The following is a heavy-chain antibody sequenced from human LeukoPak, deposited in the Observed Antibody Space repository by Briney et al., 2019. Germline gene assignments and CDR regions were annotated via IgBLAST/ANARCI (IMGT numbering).Heavy chain of an antibody. CDR2: IHNSGTT. D-gene: IGHD3-10*01. V-gene: IGHV4-34*01. CDR1: GGPFSGYF. J-gene: IGHJ4*02. CDR3: ARRYYYNLGSFPFDF. Sequence: SETLSLTCAVSGGPFSGYFWSWIRQSSGKGLEWIGEIHNSGTTNYNPSLNSRVTISEDTSKNQFCLNLSSVTAADTAVYYCARRYYYNLGSFPFDFWGQGTLVTVPS.